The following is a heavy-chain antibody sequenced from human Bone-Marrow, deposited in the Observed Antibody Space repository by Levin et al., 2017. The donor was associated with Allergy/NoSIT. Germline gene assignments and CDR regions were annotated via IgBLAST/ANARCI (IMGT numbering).Heavy chain of an antibody. CDR3: ARVYDQGDADYYDSSGYDY. J-gene: IGHJ4*02. Sequence: GGSLRLSCAASGFTFSSYAMHWVRQAPGKGLEWVAVISYDGSNKYYADSVKGRFTISRDNSKNTLYLQMNSLRAEDTAVYYCARVYDQGDADYYDSSGYDYWGQGTLVTVSS. V-gene: IGHV3-30-3*01. D-gene: IGHD3-22*01. CDR2: ISYDGSNK. CDR1: GFTFSSYA.